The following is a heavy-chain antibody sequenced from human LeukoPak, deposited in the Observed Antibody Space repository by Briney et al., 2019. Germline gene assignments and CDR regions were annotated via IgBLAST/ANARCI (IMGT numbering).Heavy chain of an antibody. V-gene: IGHV4-59*01. CDR1: GGSINGYY. J-gene: IGHJ6*03. D-gene: IGHD5-18*01. CDR3: ARTTEGGYTYDYFYYYYMDI. Sequence: SSETLSLTCTVSGGSINGYYWSWIRQPPGKGLEWIGYIHYSGSTNYNPSLKSRVTILVDTSKNQFSLKLSSVTAADTAVYYCARTTEGGYTYDYFYYYYMDIWGKGTTVTISS. CDR2: IHYSGST.